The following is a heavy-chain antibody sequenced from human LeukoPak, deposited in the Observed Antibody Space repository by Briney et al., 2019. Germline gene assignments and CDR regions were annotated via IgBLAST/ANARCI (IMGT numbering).Heavy chain of an antibody. D-gene: IGHD4-17*01. CDR3: AKRVTTVTTWAFDY. V-gene: IGHV3-23*01. CDR1: GFTLSSYA. J-gene: IGHJ4*02. CDR2: ISTSGAYI. Sequence: GGSLRLSCAASGFTLSSYAMSWVRQAPGKGLEWVPVISTSGAYIYYADSVKGRFTISRDISRSTLFLQMNSLRAEDTAIYYCAKRVTTVTTWAFDYWGQGTLVTVSS.